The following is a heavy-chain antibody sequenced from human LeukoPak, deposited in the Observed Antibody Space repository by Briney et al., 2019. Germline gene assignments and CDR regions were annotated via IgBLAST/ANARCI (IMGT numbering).Heavy chain of an antibody. J-gene: IGHJ6*02. CDR2: IYYSGST. CDR1: SGSISSHY. CDR3: ARERADPSYYYYGMDV. Sequence: SETLSLTCTVSSGSISSHYWSWIRQPPGKGLEWIGYIYYSGSTNYNPSLKSRVTISVDTSKNQFSLKLSSVTATDTAVYYCARERADPSYYYYGMDVWGQGTTVTVSS. V-gene: IGHV4-59*11.